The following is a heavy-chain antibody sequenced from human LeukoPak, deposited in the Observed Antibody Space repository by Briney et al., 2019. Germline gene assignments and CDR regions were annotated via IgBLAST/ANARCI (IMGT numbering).Heavy chain of an antibody. CDR1: GGTSSSYA. CDR2: IIPIFGTA. V-gene: IGHV1-69*05. D-gene: IGHD3-10*01. Sequence: ASVKVSCKASGGTSSSYAISWVRQAPGQGLEWVGRIIPIFGTANYAQKFQGRVTITTDESTSTAYMELSSLRSEDTAVYYCASTTYYYGSGSYRFDYWGQGTLVTVSS. CDR3: ASTTYYYGSGSYRFDY. J-gene: IGHJ4*02.